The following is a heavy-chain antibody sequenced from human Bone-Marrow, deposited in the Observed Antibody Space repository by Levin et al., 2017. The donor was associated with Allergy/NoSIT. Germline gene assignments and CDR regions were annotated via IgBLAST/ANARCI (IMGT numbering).Heavy chain of an antibody. CDR2: IDPRDSST. V-gene: IGHV5-10-1*01. Sequence: KVSCKASGYIFTDYWVTWVRQMPGKGLEWMGRIDPRDSSTSYSPSFHGHVTISSDKSINTAYLQWGSLQASEPAMYYCARHALGSSGWHYFDSWGQGSLVTVSS. CDR3: ARHALGSSGWHYFDS. J-gene: IGHJ4*02. CDR1: GYIFTDYW. D-gene: IGHD6-19*01.